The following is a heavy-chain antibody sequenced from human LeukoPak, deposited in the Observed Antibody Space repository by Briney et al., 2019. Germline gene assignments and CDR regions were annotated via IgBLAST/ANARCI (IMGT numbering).Heavy chain of an antibody. CDR1: GGSISSSSYS. CDR3: ARQKGDLLWFGELLGWFDP. D-gene: IGHD3-10*01. J-gene: IGHJ5*02. CDR2: IYYSGST. V-gene: IGHV4-39*01. Sequence: SETLSLTCTVSGGSISSSSYSWGWIRQPPGTGLEWIGSIYYSGSTYYNPSLKSRVTVSVDTSKNQFSLKLSSVTAADTAVYHCARQKGDLLWFGELLGWFDPWGQGTLVTVSS.